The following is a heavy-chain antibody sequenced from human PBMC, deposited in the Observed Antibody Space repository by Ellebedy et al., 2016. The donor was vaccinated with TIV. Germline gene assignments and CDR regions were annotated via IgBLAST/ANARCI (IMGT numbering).Heavy chain of an antibody. Sequence: PGGSLRLSCAASGFTFSSYAMHWVRQAPGKGLEWVAVISYDGSNKYYADSVKGRFTISRDNSKNTLYLQMSSLRAEDTAVYYCARDHPSGSFPMDVWGKGTTVTVSS. CDR3: ARDHPSGSFPMDV. CDR1: GFTFSSYA. J-gene: IGHJ6*03. V-gene: IGHV3-30*04. D-gene: IGHD5-12*01. CDR2: ISYDGSNK.